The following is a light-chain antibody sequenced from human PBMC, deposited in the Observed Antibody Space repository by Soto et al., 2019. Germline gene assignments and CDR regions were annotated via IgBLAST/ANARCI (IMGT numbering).Light chain of an antibody. CDR1: SSDVGGYNY. V-gene: IGLV2-14*01. CDR3: NSYTSSSTYV. Sequence: QSALTQPASVSGSPGQSITMSCTGTSSDVGGYNYVSWYQQHPGKAPKLVIYDVSNRPSGVSNRFSGSKSGNTASLTTSGLQAEDEADYYCNSYTSSSTYVFGTGTKLTVL. J-gene: IGLJ1*01. CDR2: DVS.